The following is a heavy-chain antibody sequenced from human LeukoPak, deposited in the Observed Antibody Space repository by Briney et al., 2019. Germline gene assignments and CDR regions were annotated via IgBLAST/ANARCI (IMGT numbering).Heavy chain of an antibody. CDR1: GFTFSSFG. Sequence: PGRSLRLSCAASGFTFSSFGMHWVRQAPGKGLEWVAVIWNDGSNSYYAGSVKGRFTISRDNAKNTLYLQMNSLRPEDTAVYYCASSMAYNCLDYWGQGTLVTVSS. CDR3: ASSMAYNCLDY. D-gene: IGHD5-24*01. V-gene: IGHV3-33*01. J-gene: IGHJ4*02. CDR2: IWNDGSNS.